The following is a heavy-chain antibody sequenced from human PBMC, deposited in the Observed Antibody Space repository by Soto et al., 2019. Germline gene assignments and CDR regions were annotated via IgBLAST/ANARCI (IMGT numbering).Heavy chain of an antibody. CDR1: GGSISSGDYF. Sequence: QVQLQESDPGLVKPSQTLSLTCTVSGGSISSGDYFWSWIRQSPGKGLEWIGYISSIGSTYYNPSLKSRVSVSRDTSKNQFSLKLSSVTTTDTAVYYCARGLVIRPYYYHGMDVWDQGTTVTVSS. J-gene: IGHJ6*02. CDR2: ISSIGST. V-gene: IGHV4-30-4*01. D-gene: IGHD3-9*01. CDR3: ARGLVIRPYYYHGMDV.